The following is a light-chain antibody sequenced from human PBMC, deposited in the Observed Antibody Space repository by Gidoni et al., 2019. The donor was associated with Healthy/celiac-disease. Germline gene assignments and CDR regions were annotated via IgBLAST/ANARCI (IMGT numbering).Light chain of an antibody. J-gene: IGKJ1*01. CDR2: GAS. CDR3: QQYGSSRT. Sequence: EIVLTQSPGTLSLSPGERATLSCRASQSVSSSYLAWYQQKPGQAPRLLIYGASSRATGIPDRVSGSGSGTDFTFNISRLEPEDFAGYYCQQYGSSRTFGQGTKVEIK. CDR1: QSVSSSY. V-gene: IGKV3-20*01.